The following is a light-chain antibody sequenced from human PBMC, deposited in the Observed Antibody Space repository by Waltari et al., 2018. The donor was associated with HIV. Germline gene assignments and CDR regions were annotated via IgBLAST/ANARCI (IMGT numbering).Light chain of an antibody. V-gene: IGLV1-44*01. CDR3: ATWDDSLNGV. CDR2: MNN. J-gene: IGLJ3*02. Sequence: HSVLTQPPSASGTPVQTVIISCSGTTSNIANNDVTWYQHFPGSAPKLLIYMNNYRPSGVPDRFAGSRSGTSASLTISGLQIEDEAQYYCATWDDSLNGVFGAGTRLTVL. CDR1: TSNIANND.